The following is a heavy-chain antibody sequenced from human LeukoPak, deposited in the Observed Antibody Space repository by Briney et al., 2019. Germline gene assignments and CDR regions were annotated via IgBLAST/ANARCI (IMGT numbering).Heavy chain of an antibody. J-gene: IGHJ4*02. V-gene: IGHV3-7*01. CDR3: GRRPREIAVADY. D-gene: IGHD6-19*01. CDR2: IKQDGSEK. Sequence: GGSLRLSSAVSGFSFSTYWMRWVRQAPGKGLEWVANIKQDGSEKYYVDSVKGRFTISRDNAKNSLYLQMNSLRAEDTAVYYCGRRPREIAVADYWGQGTLVTVSS. CDR1: GFSFSTYW.